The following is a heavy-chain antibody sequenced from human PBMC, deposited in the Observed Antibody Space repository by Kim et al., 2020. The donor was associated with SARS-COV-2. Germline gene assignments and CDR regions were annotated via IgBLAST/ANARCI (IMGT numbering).Heavy chain of an antibody. V-gene: IGHV4-39*01. D-gene: IGHD3-22*01. CDR3: ASQTYYYDSSGYYLPDY. J-gene: IGHJ4*02. CDR1: GGSISSSSYY. CDR2: IYYSGST. Sequence: SETLSLTCTVSGGSISSSSYYWGWIRQPPGKGLEWIGSIYYSGSTYYNPSLKSRVTISVDTSKNQFSLKLSSVTAADTAVYYCASQTYYYDSSGYYLPDYWGQGTLVTVYS.